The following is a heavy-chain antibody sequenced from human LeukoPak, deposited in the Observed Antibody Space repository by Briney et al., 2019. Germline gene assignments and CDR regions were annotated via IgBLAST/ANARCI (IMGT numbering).Heavy chain of an antibody. CDR1: GYTFTGYY. J-gene: IGHJ4*02. CDR2: INPNSGGT. CDR3: ARSDWVYYDSSGSLPGNY. Sequence: ASVKVSCKASGYTFTGYYMHWVRQAPGQGLEWMGWINPNSGGTNYAQKFQGWVTMTRDTSISTAYMELSRLRSDDTAVYYCARSDWVYYDSSGSLPGNYWGQGTLVTVSS. D-gene: IGHD3-22*01. V-gene: IGHV1-2*04.